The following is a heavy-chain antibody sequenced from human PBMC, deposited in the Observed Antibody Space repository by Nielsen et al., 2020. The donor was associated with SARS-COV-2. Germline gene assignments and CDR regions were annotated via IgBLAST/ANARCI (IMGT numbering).Heavy chain of an antibody. Sequence: GSLRLSCTVSGGSISSYYWSWIRQPPGKGLEWIGYIYYSGSTNYNPSLKSRVTISVDTSKNQFSLKLSSVTAADTAVYYCARDPLGDYVSYFDYWGQGTLVTVSS. V-gene: IGHV4-59*01. CDR1: GGSISSYY. J-gene: IGHJ4*02. D-gene: IGHD4-17*01. CDR3: ARDPLGDYVSYFDY. CDR2: IYYSGST.